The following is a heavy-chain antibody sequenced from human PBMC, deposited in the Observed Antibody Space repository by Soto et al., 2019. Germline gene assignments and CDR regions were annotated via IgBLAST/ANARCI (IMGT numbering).Heavy chain of an antibody. J-gene: IGHJ5*02. Sequence: PSETLSLTCTVSGGSISSGDYYWSWIRQHPVKGLEWIAYIYYSGNTYYNPSLKSRVTISVDTSKRQFSLKLSSVTAADTAVYYCARGQLSSNWFSNGFDPWGQGTLVTVSS. CDR2: IYYSGNT. D-gene: IGHD6-13*01. CDR3: ARGQLSSNWFSNGFDP. V-gene: IGHV4-31*03. CDR1: GGSISSGDYY.